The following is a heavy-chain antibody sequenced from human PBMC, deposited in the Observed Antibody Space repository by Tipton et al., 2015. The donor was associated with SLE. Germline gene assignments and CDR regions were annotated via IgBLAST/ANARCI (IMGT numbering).Heavy chain of an antibody. D-gene: IGHD3-16*01. Sequence: TLSLTCDVNGGSFSGYYWSWIRLSPGKGLEWIGEVNHLGTIYYNASLKSRVTISIDTSKSHFSLKLTSVTAADTAVYYCARMEGMITYGGIAGLWGQGTVVTVSS. CDR1: GGSFSGYY. J-gene: IGHJ4*02. CDR2: VNHLGTI. V-gene: IGHV4-34*01. CDR3: ARMEGMITYGGIAGL.